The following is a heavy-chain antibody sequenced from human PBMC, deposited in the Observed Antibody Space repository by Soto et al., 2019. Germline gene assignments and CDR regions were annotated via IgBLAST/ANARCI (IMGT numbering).Heavy chain of an antibody. V-gene: IGHV1-3*01. J-gene: IGHJ6*02. CDR2: INAGNGNT. CDR1: GYTFTSYA. Sequence: GASVKVSCKASGYTFTSYAMHWVRQAPGQRLEWMGWINAGNGNTKYSQKFQGRVTITRDTSASTAYMELSSLRSEDTAVYYCAREDYDFWSGPNTITYYYGMDVWGQGTTVTVS. CDR3: AREDYDFWSGPNTITYYYGMDV. D-gene: IGHD3-3*01.